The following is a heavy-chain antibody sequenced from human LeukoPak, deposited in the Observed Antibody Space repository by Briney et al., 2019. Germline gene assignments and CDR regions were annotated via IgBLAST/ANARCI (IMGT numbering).Heavy chain of an antibody. CDR3: AKDTRWFGELYYDY. D-gene: IGHD3-10*01. CDR2: ISGSGGST. V-gene: IGHV3-23*01. Sequence: PGGSLRLSCAASGFTFSSYGMHWVRQAPGKGLEWVSAISGSGGSTYYADSVKGRFTISRDNSKNTLYLQMNSLRAEDTAVYYCAKDTRWFGELYYDYWGQGTLVTVSS. J-gene: IGHJ4*02. CDR1: GFTFSSYG.